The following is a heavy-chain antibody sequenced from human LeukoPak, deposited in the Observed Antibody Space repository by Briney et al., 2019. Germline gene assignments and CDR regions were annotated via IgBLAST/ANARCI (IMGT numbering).Heavy chain of an antibody. J-gene: IGHJ4*02. D-gene: IGHD3-10*01. V-gene: IGHV3-21*01. Sequence: GGSLRLSCAASGFTFSSYSMNWVRQAPGKGLEWVSSISSSSSYMYYADSVKGRFTISRDNAKNSLYLQTNSLRAEDTAVYYCARDFRPGGQGTLVTVSS. CDR1: GFTFSSYS. CDR2: ISSSSSYM. CDR3: ARDFRP.